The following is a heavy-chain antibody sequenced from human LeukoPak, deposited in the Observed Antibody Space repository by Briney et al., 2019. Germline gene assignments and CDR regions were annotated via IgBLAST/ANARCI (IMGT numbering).Heavy chain of an antibody. D-gene: IGHD6-19*01. Sequence: ASVKVSCTVSGYTLTELSMHWVRQAPGKGLEWMGGFDPEDGETIYAQKFQGRVTMTRDMSTSTVYMELSSLRSEDTAVYYCARSMVGIAVAVFDPWGQGTLVTVSS. CDR1: GYTLTELS. J-gene: IGHJ5*02. V-gene: IGHV1-24*01. CDR3: ARSMVGIAVAVFDP. CDR2: FDPEDGET.